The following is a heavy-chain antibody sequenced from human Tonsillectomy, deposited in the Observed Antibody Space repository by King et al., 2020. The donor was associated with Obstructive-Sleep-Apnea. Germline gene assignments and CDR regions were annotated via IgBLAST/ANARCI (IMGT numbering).Heavy chain of an antibody. CDR1: GFTFDDYG. Sequence: VQLVESGGGVIRPGGSLRLSCAASGFTFDDYGMSWVRQAPGKGLEWVSGISWNGGNSGCTDSVKGRFTISRDNAKNSLYLQMNSLRAEDTALYRCARAPTYYYDSNGGPFDIWGQGTMVTVSS. CDR2: ISWNGGNS. D-gene: IGHD3-22*01. V-gene: IGHV3-20*01. CDR3: ARAPTYYYDSNGGPFDI. J-gene: IGHJ3*02.